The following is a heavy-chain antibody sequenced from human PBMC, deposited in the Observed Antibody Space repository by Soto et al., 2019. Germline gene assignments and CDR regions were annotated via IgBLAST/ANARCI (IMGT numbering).Heavy chain of an antibody. V-gene: IGHV3-30-3*01. CDR2: ISYDGSNK. CDR1: GFTFSSYA. Sequence: GGSLRLSCAASGFTFSSYAMHWVRQAPGKGLEWVAVISYDGSNKYYADSVKGRFTISRDNSKNTLYLQMNSLRAEDTAVYYCAASSGIEGTYYHGMDVWGQGTTVTVSS. J-gene: IGHJ6*02. CDR3: AASSGIEGTYYHGMDV. D-gene: IGHD3-10*01.